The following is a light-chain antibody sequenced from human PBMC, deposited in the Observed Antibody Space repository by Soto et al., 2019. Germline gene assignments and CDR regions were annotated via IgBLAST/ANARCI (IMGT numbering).Light chain of an antibody. Sequence: QSALTQPASVSGSPGQSITISCTGTSSDVGGYNYVSWYQQHPGKAPKLMIYDVSNRPSGVSNRFSGSKSGNTASLTISGVQAEDEADYYCSSYTSSSTLPYVFGTGTKVTVL. V-gene: IGLV2-14*01. J-gene: IGLJ1*01. CDR3: SSYTSSSTLPYV. CDR1: SSDVGGYNY. CDR2: DVS.